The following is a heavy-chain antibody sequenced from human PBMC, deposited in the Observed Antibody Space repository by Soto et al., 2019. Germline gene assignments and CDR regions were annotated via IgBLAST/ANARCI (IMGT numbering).Heavy chain of an antibody. J-gene: IGHJ4*02. CDR3: ARLWSYGSGSYGYY. CDR1: GGSISSSSYY. D-gene: IGHD3-10*01. V-gene: IGHV4-39*01. CDR2: IYYSGST. Sequence: SETLSLTCTVSGGSISSSSYYWGWIRQPPGKGLEWIGSIYYSGSTYYNPSLKSRVTISVDASKNQFSLKLSSVTAADTAVYYCARLWSYGSGSYGYYWGQGTLVTVSS.